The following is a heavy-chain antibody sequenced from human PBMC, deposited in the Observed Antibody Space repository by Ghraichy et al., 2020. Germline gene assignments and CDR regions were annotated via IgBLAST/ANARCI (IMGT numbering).Heavy chain of an antibody. CDR3: VGGGATFDY. D-gene: IGHD1-26*01. V-gene: IGHV3-7*01. Sequence: GGSLRLSCAASGFTFNNYWMSWVRQAPGKGLEWVANIKPDGSDKYYVDSMKGRFTISRDNAKNSLYLQMNSLRAEDTAVYYCVGGGATFDYWSQGTLVAVAS. CDR1: GFTFNNYW. J-gene: IGHJ4*02. CDR2: IKPDGSDK.